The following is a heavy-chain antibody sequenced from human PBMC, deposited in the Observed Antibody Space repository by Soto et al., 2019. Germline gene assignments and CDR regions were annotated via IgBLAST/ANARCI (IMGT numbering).Heavy chain of an antibody. D-gene: IGHD2-15*01. CDR2: INSDGSSI. J-gene: IGHJ6*02. CDR1: GFTFSTYW. V-gene: IGHV3-74*01. Sequence: EVQLVESGGGLVQPGGSLRLSCAASGFTFSTYWMHWVRQAPGEGLVWVSRINSDGSSIRYADSVKGRFTISRDNAKNTLYLQMNSLRVEDTAVYYCARSCSGGNCYSTTLYGMDVWGQGTTVTVSS. CDR3: ARSCSGGNCYSTTLYGMDV.